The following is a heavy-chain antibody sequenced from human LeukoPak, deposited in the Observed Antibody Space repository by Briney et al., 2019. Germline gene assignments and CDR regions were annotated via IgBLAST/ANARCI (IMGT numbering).Heavy chain of an antibody. J-gene: IGHJ4*02. CDR1: GFTFSSYG. CDR2: IKGIGGGT. V-gene: IGHV3-7*01. D-gene: IGHD3-10*01. Sequence: GGSLRLSCAASGFTFSSYGMSWVRQAPGKGLEWVANIKGIGGGTYYVDSVKGRFTISRDNAKNTLYLQMNSLRAEDTAVYYCARDRDPLWFGELLEFDYWGQGTLVTVSS. CDR3: ARDRDPLWFGELLEFDY.